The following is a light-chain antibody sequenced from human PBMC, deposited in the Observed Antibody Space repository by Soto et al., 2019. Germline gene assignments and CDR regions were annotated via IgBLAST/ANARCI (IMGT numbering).Light chain of an antibody. CDR3: QQSYSTPFT. CDR2: AAS. J-gene: IGKJ3*01. V-gene: IGKV1-9*01. CDR1: QGISSY. Sequence: DIQLTQSPSFLSASVGYRFTITCRASQGISSYLAWYQQKPGKAPKLLIYAASTLQSGVPSRFSGSGSGTEFTLTISSLQPEDFATYYCQQSYSTPFTFGPGTTGDIK.